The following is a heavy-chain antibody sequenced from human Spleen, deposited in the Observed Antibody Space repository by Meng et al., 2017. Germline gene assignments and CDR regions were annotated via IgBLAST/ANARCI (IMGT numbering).Heavy chain of an antibody. CDR3: ARGVTMVRGTTWDWFDP. J-gene: IGHJ5*02. D-gene: IGHD3-10*01. Sequence: LRGQARGLVKQSETPSLTCTDSGGSISSSSYYWGWIREPPGKGLEWIGSIYYSGSTYYNPYLKSRVTISVDTSKNQFSLELSSVTAADTAVYYCARGVTMVRGTTWDWFDPWGQGTLVTVSS. CDR2: IYYSGST. V-gene: IGHV4-39*07. CDR1: GGSISSSSYY.